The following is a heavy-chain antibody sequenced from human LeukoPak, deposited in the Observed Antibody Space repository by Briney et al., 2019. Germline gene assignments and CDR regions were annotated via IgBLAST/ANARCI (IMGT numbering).Heavy chain of an antibody. CDR1: QFTFSHFG. CDR3: AKDAQRGFDYSNSLEY. D-gene: IGHD4-11*01. CDR2: IWNDGSSR. J-gene: IGHJ4*02. Sequence: GGSLTLSCVASQFTFSHFGMHWVRQAPGKGLEWVAVIWNDGSSRFYADSVKGRFTIFRDNFQNTVYLQMNSLRADDTAVYYCAKDAQRGFDYSNSLEYWGRGTLVTASS. V-gene: IGHV3-33*06.